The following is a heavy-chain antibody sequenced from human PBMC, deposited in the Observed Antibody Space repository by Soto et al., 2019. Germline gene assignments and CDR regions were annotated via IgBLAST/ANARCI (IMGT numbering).Heavy chain of an antibody. D-gene: IGHD2-15*01. Sequence: SETLSLTCTVSGGSISSSSYYWGWIRQPPGKGLEWIGSIYYSGSTYYNPSLKSRVTISVDTSKNQFSLKLSSVTAADTAVYYCARHSDCSGGSCYGGLFAFQHWGQGTLVTVSS. CDR3: ARHSDCSGGSCYGGLFAFQH. CDR1: GGSISSSSYY. V-gene: IGHV4-39*01. J-gene: IGHJ1*01. CDR2: IYYSGST.